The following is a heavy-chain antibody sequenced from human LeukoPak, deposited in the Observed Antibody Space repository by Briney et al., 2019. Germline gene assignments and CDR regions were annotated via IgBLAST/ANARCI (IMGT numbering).Heavy chain of an antibody. V-gene: IGHV3-48*03. Sequence: PGGSLRLSCAASGFTFSSYEMNWVRQAPGKGLEWVSYISSSGSTIYYADSVKGRFTISRDNAKNSLYLQMNSLRAEDTAVYYCARFPHYYYASLDYFDYWGQGTLVTVSS. CDR1: GFTFSSYE. CDR3: ARFPHYYYASLDYFDY. J-gene: IGHJ4*02. CDR2: ISSSGSTI. D-gene: IGHD3-10*01.